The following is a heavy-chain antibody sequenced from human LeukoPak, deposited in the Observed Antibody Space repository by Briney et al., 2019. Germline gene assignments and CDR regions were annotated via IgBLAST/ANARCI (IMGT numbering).Heavy chain of an antibody. CDR2: IYYSRTT. Sequence: SETLSLTCTVSGXFISSYYGSWIRQPPGKGLEWIGYIYYSRTTEYNPSLKSRVTISADTSKNQFSLKLNSVTAADTAVYYCVRRQWELQYFDLWGRGTLVAVSS. V-gene: IGHV4-59*01. J-gene: IGHJ2*01. CDR3: VRRQWELQYFDL. CDR1: GXFISSYY. D-gene: IGHD1-26*01.